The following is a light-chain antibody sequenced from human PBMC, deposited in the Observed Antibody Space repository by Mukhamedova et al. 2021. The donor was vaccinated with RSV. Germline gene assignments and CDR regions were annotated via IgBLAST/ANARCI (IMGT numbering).Light chain of an antibody. CDR1: QSVSNNY. V-gene: IGKV3-20*01. Sequence: GERATLSCRASQSVSNNYLAWYQQKPGQAPRLLIYGASSRATGIPDRFSGSGSGTDFPLTISRLEPEDFAVYYCQQYGSSPLTFGP. J-gene: IGKJ3*01. CDR2: GAS. CDR3: QQYGSSPLT.